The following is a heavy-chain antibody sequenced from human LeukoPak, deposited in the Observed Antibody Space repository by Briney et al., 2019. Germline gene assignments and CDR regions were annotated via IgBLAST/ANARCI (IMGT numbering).Heavy chain of an antibody. CDR3: AREGPMITFGGVIVIPPVYFDY. Sequence: GSLRLSCAASGFTFISYWMSWVRQAPGKGLEWVANIKQDGSEKYYVDSVKGRFTISRDNAKNSLYLQMNSLRAEDTAVYYCAREGPMITFGGVIVIPPVYFDYWGQGTLVTVSS. CDR1: GFTFISYW. J-gene: IGHJ4*02. CDR2: IKQDGSEK. D-gene: IGHD3-16*02. V-gene: IGHV3-7*01.